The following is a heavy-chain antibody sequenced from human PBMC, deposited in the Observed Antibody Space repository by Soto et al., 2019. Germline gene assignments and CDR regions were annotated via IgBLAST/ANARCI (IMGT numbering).Heavy chain of an antibody. V-gene: IGHV4-4*02. CDR1: GGSVSSGNW. CDR3: ARRVAVPGPRGFGY. CDR2: TYHSGTT. D-gene: IGHD6-19*01. J-gene: IGHJ4*02. Sequence: QVQLQESGPGLVKPSGTLSLTCAVSGGSVSSGNWWSWVRQPPGKGLEWIGVTYHSGTTNYNPSLVSRVPTSLVQSKPQPSLNLSSVTAAETVVYYCARRVAVPGPRGFGYWGQGPLVTVSS.